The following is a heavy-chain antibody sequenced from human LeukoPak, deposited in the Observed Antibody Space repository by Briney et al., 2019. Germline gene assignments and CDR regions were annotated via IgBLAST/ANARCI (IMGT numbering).Heavy chain of an antibody. Sequence: ASVKVSCKASGYTFTSYYMHWVRQAPGQGLEWMGIINPSGGSTSYAQKFQGRVTMTRDTSTSTVYMELSSLRSEDMAVYYCARDEVRDGYNLWDAFDIWGQGTMVTVSS. CDR1: GYTFTSYY. CDR2: INPSGGST. D-gene: IGHD5-24*01. J-gene: IGHJ3*02. CDR3: ARDEVRDGYNLWDAFDI. V-gene: IGHV1-46*01.